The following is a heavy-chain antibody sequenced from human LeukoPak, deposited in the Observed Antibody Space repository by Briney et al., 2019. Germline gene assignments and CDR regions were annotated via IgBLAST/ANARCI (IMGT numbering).Heavy chain of an antibody. CDR1: GFTFSSYG. CDR3: AKDRSYSTNYFDY. CDR2: ISYDGSNK. V-gene: IGHV3-30*18. J-gene: IGHJ4*02. D-gene: IGHD6-13*01. Sequence: GRSLRLSCAASGFTFSSYGMHWVRQAPGKGLEWVAVISYDGSNKYYADSVKGRFTISRDNSKNTLYLQMNSLRAEDTAVYYCAKDRSYSTNYFDYWGQGTLVTVSS.